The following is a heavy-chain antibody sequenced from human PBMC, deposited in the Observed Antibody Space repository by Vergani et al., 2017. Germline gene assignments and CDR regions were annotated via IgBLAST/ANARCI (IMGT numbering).Heavy chain of an antibody. J-gene: IGHJ3*02. Sequence: QVQLRESGPGLVKPSQTLSLTCSVSGDSINNDNHFWSWVRQPPGRGLEWIGYIRISGGAYYNPSLKSRATLSLDRSKNVFSLNLNSVTAADTAVYFCAREMIHPGETDALDIWGLGTMVTVSS. CDR2: IRISGGA. CDR3: AREMIHPGETDALDI. D-gene: IGHD3-22*01. CDR1: GDSINNDNHF. V-gene: IGHV4-30-4*01.